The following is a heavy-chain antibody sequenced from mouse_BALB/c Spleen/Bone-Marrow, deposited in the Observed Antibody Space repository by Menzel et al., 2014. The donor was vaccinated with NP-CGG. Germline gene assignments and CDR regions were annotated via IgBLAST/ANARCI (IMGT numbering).Heavy chain of an antibody. Sequence: LVESGPELVKPGASVKISCKASGYSFTGYFMNWVMQSHGKSLEWIGRINPYNGDTFYNQKFKGKATLTVDKSSSTAHMELRSLASEDYAAYYCARSGYYGSSYFDYWGQGTTLTVSS. V-gene: IGHV1-20*02. D-gene: IGHD1-1*01. J-gene: IGHJ2*01. CDR2: INPYNGDT. CDR1: GYSFTGYF. CDR3: ARSGYYGSSYFDY.